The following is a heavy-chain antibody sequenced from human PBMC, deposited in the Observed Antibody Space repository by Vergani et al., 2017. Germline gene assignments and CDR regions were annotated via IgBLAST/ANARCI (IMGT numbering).Heavy chain of an antibody. CDR2: IDNTGRP. D-gene: IGHD2-8*01. CDR3: ARVNTEANGHLYYYYYMDV. CDR1: GGSFTSYH. J-gene: IGHJ6*03. Sequence: QVQLQQWGGGLLKPSETLSLTCVVNGGSFTSYHWTWIRQPPGEGLGGVGDIDNTGRPDYNPSLKSRLTMSVDKSRNQFSLTLNSVTATDTAIYFCARVNTEANGHLYYYYYMDVWGQGTAVTVS. V-gene: IGHV4-34*01.